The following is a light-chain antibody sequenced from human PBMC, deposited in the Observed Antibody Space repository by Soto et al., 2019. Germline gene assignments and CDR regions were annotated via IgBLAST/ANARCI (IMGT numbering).Light chain of an antibody. J-gene: IGKJ3*01. CDR2: GAS. V-gene: IGKV3-20*01. CDR3: QQYGSSPI. CDR1: QSVSSSY. Sequence: EIVLTQSPGTLSLSPGERATLSCRASQSVSSSYLAWYQQKPVQAPRLLIYGASSRATGIPDRFSGSGSGTDFTLTISRLEPEDFAVYYCQQYGSSPIFGPGTKVDIK.